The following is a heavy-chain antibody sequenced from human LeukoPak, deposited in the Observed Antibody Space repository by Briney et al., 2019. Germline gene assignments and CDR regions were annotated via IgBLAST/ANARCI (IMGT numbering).Heavy chain of an antibody. J-gene: IGHJ5*02. CDR2: ISGTTRST. CDR3: ARDTGTVPRDWFDP. Sequence: PGGSLRLSCAASGFTFNTYAMSWVRQAPGKGLEWVSAISGTTRSTYYAETVKGRFTISRDNSESTLFLHMNNLRVEGTAIYYCARDTGTVPRDWFDPWGQGTLVTVSS. D-gene: IGHD4-17*01. V-gene: IGHV3-23*01. CDR1: GFTFNTYA.